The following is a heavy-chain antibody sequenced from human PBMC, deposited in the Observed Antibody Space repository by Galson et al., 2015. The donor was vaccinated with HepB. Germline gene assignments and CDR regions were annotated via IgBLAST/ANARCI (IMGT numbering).Heavy chain of an antibody. D-gene: IGHD2-2*01. CDR3: ARAGVPAAMHV. V-gene: IGHV3-74*01. CDR1: GFTLSDYW. J-gene: IGHJ6*02. CDR2: IDSDGSKT. Sequence: SLRLSCAASGFTLSDYWMDWVRQAPGKGLVWVSRIDSDGSKTSYADSVKGRFTISRDNAKNTLYLQMNSLSAEDTAVYYCARAGVPAAMHVWGQGTTVIVSS.